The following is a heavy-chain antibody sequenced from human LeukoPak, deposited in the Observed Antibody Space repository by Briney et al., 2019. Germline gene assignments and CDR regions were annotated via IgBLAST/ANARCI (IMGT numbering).Heavy chain of an antibody. D-gene: IGHD3-10*01. CDR2: IRYDGSNK. CDR1: GFTVSSYG. J-gene: IGHJ6*02. CDR3: AKADLPEDLLWFGELTGCVDV. Sequence: GGSLRLSCAASGFTVSSYGMHWVRQAPGKGLEWVAFIRYDGSNKYYADSVKGRFTISRDNAKNSLYLQMNSLRAEDTALYYCAKADLPEDLLWFGELTGCVDVWGQGTTVTVSS. V-gene: IGHV3-30*02.